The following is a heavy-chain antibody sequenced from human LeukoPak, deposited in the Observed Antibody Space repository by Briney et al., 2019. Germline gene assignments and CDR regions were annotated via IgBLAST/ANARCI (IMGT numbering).Heavy chain of an antibody. J-gene: IGHJ4*02. V-gene: IGHV3-43*02. D-gene: IGHD1-7*01. CDR1: GFTVSNNY. Sequence: GGSLRLSCAASGFTVSNNYMTWLRQAPGKGLEWFSLISGNGGNTYYADSVKGRFTISRDNSKNSLSLQMNSLRTEDTALYYCAKDISNWNSRHFDYWGQGTLVTVSS. CDR3: AKDISNWNSRHFDY. CDR2: ISGNGGNT.